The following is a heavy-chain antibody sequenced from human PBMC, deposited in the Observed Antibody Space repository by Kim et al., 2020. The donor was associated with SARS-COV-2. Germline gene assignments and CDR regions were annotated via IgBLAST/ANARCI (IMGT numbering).Heavy chain of an antibody. CDR2: ISSGGSTI. CDR1: GFTFSSYE. Sequence: GGSLRLSCAASGFTFSSYEMNWVRQAPGKGLEWVSYISSGGSTIYYADSVKGRFTISRDNAENSLYLQMNSLRAEDTAVYYCARTQWLRGAFDIWGQGTMVTVSS. J-gene: IGHJ3*02. CDR3: ARTQWLRGAFDI. V-gene: IGHV3-48*03. D-gene: IGHD5-18*01.